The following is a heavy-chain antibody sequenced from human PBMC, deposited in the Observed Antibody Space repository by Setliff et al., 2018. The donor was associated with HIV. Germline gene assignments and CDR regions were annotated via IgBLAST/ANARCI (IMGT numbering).Heavy chain of an antibody. CDR1: GFTFSSYE. J-gene: IGHJ3*02. V-gene: IGHV3-48*03. CDR3: ATEGPSETTDAFDI. Sequence: PGGSLRLSCAASGFTFSSYETNWVRQAPGKGLEWVSYISGSGSTTYYADSVKGRFTISRDNAKNSLYLQMNSLRAEDTAVYYCATEGPSETTDAFDIWGQGTMVTVSS. CDR2: ISGSGSTT.